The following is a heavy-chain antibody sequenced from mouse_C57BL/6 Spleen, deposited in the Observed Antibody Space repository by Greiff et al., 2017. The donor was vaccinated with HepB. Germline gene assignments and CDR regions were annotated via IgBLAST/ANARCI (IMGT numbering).Heavy chain of an antibody. CDR3: ARSRYGNYGYYAMDY. J-gene: IGHJ4*01. D-gene: IGHD2-10*02. CDR2: IYPRSGNT. V-gene: IGHV1-81*01. Sequence: QVQLQQSGAELARPGASVKLSCKASGYTFTSYGISWVKQRTGQGLEWIGEIYPRSGNTYYNEKFKGKATLTADKSSSTAYMELRRLTSEDSAVYFCARSRYGNYGYYAMDYWGQGTSVTVSS. CDR1: GYTFTSYG.